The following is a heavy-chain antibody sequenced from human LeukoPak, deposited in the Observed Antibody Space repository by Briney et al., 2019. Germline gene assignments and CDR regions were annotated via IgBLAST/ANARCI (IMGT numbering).Heavy chain of an antibody. CDR2: TSYNGNT. J-gene: IGHJ4*02. V-gene: IGHV1-18*04. CDR1: GYTFSNYG. D-gene: IGHD5-12*01. Sequence: ASVKVSCKASGYTFSNYGISWVRQAPGLGLEWMGWTSYNGNTNYAQKFQDRVTMSTDTSTTTAYMELRSLESDDTAVYYCARHSGSGRQALGYWGQGTLVTVSS. CDR3: ARHSGSGRQALGY.